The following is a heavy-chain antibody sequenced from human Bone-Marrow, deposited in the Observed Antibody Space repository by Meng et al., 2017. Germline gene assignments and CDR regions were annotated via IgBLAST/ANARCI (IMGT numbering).Heavy chain of an antibody. D-gene: IGHD2-15*01. CDR2: IYHSGST. Sequence: QVQLQGAVPELAKPSGPLSPTFAVSGGSNSSSNWWSWVRQPPGKGLEWIGEIYHSGSTNYNPSLKSRVTISVDKSKNQFSLKLSSVTAADTAVYYCARVDGEGYCSGGSCYSEGWFDPWGQGTLVTVSS. J-gene: IGHJ5*02. V-gene: IGHV4-4*02. CDR1: GGSNSSSNW. CDR3: ARVDGEGYCSGGSCYSEGWFDP.